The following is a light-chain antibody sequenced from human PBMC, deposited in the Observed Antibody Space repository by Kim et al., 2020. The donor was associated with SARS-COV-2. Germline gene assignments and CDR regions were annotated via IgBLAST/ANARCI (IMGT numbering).Light chain of an antibody. Sequence: SASVGDSVTILCRASESASSWLAWYQQKPGTAPHLLIYDTSSLQSGVPSRFSGSGTGTVFTLTISNLQAGDSATYYCQQNQASPYTFGQGTKVEI. J-gene: IGKJ2*01. CDR2: DTS. V-gene: IGKV1-5*02. CDR1: ESASSW. CDR3: QQNQASPYT.